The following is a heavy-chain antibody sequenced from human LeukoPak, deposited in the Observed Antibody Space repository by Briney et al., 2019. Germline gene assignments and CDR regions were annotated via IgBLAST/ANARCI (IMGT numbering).Heavy chain of an antibody. CDR1: GFSLSTSGVA. CDR3: AHRRDGYNSLDY. V-gene: IGHV2-5*02. D-gene: IGHD5-24*01. CDR2: IYWDDDK. Sequence: SGPTLVHPTQTLTLTCTFSGFSLSTSGVAVGWIRQPPGKALEWLGLIYWDDDKRYSPSLKSALTITKDTSKNQVVLTMTNMDPVDTATYYCAHRRDGYNSLDYWGQGTLVTVSS. J-gene: IGHJ4*02.